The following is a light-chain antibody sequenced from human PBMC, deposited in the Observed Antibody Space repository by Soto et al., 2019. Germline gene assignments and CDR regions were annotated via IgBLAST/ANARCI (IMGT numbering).Light chain of an antibody. CDR2: KVS. CDR1: QSLVDSNGNTY. Sequence: DVVMTQSPLSLPVTLGQPASISCRSSQSLVDSNGNTYLNWFQQRPGQSPRRLIYKVSNRDSGVPDRFSGSGSGTDFTLKISRVEAEDVGVYYCMQGTHWGETFGQGTKVDIK. CDR3: MQGTHWGET. V-gene: IGKV2-30*01. J-gene: IGKJ1*01.